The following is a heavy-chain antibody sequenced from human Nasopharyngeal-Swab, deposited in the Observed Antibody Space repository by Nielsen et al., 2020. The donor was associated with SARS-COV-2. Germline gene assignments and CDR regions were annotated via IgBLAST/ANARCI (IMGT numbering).Heavy chain of an antibody. V-gene: IGHV1-46*01. J-gene: IGHJ6*02. D-gene: IGHD3-10*01. CDR3: ARDDYYGSGSYSPYYYYYGMDV. CDR2: INPSGGST. CDR1: GYTFTSYY. Sequence: ASVKVSCKASGYTFTSYYMHWVRQAPGQGLEWMGIINPSGGSTSYAQKFQGRVTMTTDTSTSTAYMELRSLRSDDTAVYYCARDDYYGSGSYSPYYYYYGMDVWGQGTTVTVSS.